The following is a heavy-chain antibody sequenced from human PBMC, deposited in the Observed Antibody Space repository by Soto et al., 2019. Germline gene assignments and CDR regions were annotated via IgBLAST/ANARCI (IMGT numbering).Heavy chain of an antibody. V-gene: IGHV3-9*01. CDR2: ISWNSGSI. CDR1: GFTFDDYA. D-gene: IGHD4-17*01. J-gene: IGHJ3*02. Sequence: EVQLVESGGGLVQPGRSLRLSCAASGFTFDDYAMHWVRQAPGKGLEWVSGISWNSGSIGYADSVKGRFTISRDNAKNSLYLQMNSLRAEDTALYYCAKVSSSHYGDYGGDAFDIWGQGTMVTVSS. CDR3: AKVSSSHYGDYGGDAFDI.